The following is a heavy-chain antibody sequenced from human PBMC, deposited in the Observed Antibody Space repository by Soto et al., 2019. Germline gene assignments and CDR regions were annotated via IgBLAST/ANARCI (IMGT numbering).Heavy chain of an antibody. J-gene: IGHJ6*01. Sequence: QVQLVQSGAEVKKPGASVKVSCKASGYTFTSYDINWVRQATGQGLEWLGWMNPNSGNTGYAQKFQGRVTMTRNTYISTAYMELSSLGSGDTTVYFCASEGVRGMDVWGQGATVTVSS. CDR2: MNPNSGNT. V-gene: IGHV1-8*01. D-gene: IGHD3-16*01. CDR3: ASEGVRGMDV. CDR1: GYTFTSYD.